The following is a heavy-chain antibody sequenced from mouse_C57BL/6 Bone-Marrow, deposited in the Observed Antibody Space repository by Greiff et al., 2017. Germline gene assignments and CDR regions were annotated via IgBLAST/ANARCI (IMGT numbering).Heavy chain of an antibody. D-gene: IGHD4-1*02. Sequence: QVQLQQPGAELVKPGASVKLSCKASGYTFTSYWMHWVKQRPGRGLEWIGRIDPNSGGPKYNETFTSKATLTVDKPSSTAYMQLSSLTSEDSAVYYCARSATGTRLYYYAMDYWGQGTSVTVSS. CDR2: IDPNSGGP. J-gene: IGHJ4*01. CDR1: GYTFTSYW. V-gene: IGHV1-72*01. CDR3: ARSATGTRLYYYAMDY.